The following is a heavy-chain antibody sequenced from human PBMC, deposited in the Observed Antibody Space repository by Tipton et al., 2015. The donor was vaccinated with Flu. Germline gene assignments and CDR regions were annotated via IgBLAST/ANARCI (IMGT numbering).Heavy chain of an antibody. CDR2: ISWNSGSI. CDR1: GFTFDDYA. V-gene: IGHV3-9*01. J-gene: IGHJ6*03. CDR3: AKDIHLGFGELLYGGYMDV. Sequence: SLRLSCAASGFTFDDYAMHWVRQAPGKGLEWVSGISWNSGSIGYADSVKGRFTISRDNAKNSLYLQMNSLRAEDTALYYCAKDIHLGFGELLYGGYMDVWGKGTTVTVSS. D-gene: IGHD3-10*01.